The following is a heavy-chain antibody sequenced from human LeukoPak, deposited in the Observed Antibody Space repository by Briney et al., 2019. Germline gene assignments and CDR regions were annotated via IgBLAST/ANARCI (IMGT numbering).Heavy chain of an antibody. J-gene: IGHJ4*02. CDR1: GYSFTSYW. D-gene: IGHD3-10*01. CDR3: ARLYYGSGSLYYFDY. V-gene: IGHV5-51*01. Sequence: GESLKISCKGSGYSFTSYWIGWVRRMPGKGLEWMWIIYPGDSDTRYSPSFQGQVTISADKSISTAYLQWSSLKASDTAMYYCARLYYGSGSLYYFDYWGQGTLVTVSS. CDR2: IYPGDSDT.